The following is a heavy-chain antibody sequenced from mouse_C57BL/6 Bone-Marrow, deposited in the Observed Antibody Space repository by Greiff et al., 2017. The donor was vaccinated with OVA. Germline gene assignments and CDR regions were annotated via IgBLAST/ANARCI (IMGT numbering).Heavy chain of an antibody. Sequence: EVQLQQSGPVLVKPGASVKMSCKASGYTFTDYYMNWVKQSHGKSLEWIGVINPYNGGTSYNQKFKGKATLTVDKSSSTAYMEFNSLTSEDSAVYYCARFYDYDEAYWGQGTLVTVSA. D-gene: IGHD2-4*01. CDR2: INPYNGGT. CDR3: ARFYDYDEAY. V-gene: IGHV1-19*01. J-gene: IGHJ3*01. CDR1: GYTFTDYY.